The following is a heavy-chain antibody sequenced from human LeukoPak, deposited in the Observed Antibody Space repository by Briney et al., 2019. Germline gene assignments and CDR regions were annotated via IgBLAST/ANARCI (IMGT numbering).Heavy chain of an antibody. Sequence: SETLSLTCTVSGGSISSYYWNWIRQPAGKGLEWIGRIYTSGSTNYNPSLKSRVTMSVDTSKNQFSLKLTSVTAADTAVYYCARDSGGSFYGGFDYWGQGTLVTVSS. CDR1: GGSISSYY. CDR3: ARDSGGSFYGGFDY. CDR2: IYTSGST. V-gene: IGHV4-4*07. D-gene: IGHD1-26*01. J-gene: IGHJ4*02.